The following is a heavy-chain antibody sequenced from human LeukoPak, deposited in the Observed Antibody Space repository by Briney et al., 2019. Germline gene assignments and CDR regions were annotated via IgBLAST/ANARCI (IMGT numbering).Heavy chain of an antibody. CDR1: GFTFSNHG. J-gene: IGHJ4*02. Sequence: GGSLRLSCAASGFTFSNHGMHWVRQASGKGLEWVAFIRYDGTNKYYADSVKGRFTISRDNSKNTLYLQMNSLRAEDTAVFYCATFPYYFDSSGSYYFDFWGQGTLVTVSS. D-gene: IGHD3-22*01. V-gene: IGHV3-30*02. CDR2: IRYDGTNK. CDR3: ATFPYYFDSSGSYYFDF.